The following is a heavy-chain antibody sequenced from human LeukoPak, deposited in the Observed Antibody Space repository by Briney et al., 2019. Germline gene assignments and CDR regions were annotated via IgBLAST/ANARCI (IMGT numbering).Heavy chain of an antibody. Sequence: QPGGSLRLSCAASGFTFSSYWMHWVRQAPGKGLVWVSRINTDGSSTSYADSVKGRFTISRDNAKNTLYLQMNSLRAEDTAVYYCARVGRGSSVWYYYYMDVWGKGTTVTVSS. V-gene: IGHV3-74*01. J-gene: IGHJ6*03. CDR1: GFTFSSYW. CDR2: INTDGSST. D-gene: IGHD1-26*01. CDR3: ARVGRGSSVWYYYYMDV.